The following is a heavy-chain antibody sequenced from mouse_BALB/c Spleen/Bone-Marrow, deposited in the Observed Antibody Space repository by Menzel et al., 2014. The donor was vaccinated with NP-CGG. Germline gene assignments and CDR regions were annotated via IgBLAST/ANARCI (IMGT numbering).Heavy chain of an antibody. J-gene: IGHJ4*01. V-gene: IGHV1S81*02. CDR2: INPSNGGT. D-gene: IGHD2-4*01. Sequence: VQLQESGAELVKPGASVKLSCKASGYTFTSYYMYWVKQRPGQGLEWIAEINPSNGGTNFNEKFKSKATLTVDKSSSTAYMQLSSLTSEDSAVYYCTRSRYDYDNAMDCWGQGTSVTVSS. CDR1: GYTFTSYY. CDR3: TRSRYDYDNAMDC.